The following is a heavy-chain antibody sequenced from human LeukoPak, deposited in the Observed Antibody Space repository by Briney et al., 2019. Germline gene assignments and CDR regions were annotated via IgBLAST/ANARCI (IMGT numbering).Heavy chain of an antibody. CDR1: SGSISSYY. J-gene: IGHJ3*02. D-gene: IGHD6-13*01. CDR3: ARVPAYSSSWFAFDI. V-gene: IGHV4-59*01. CDR2: IYYSGST. Sequence: PSETLSLTCTVSSGSISSYYWSWIRQPPGKGLEWIGYIYYSGSTNYNPSLKSRVTISVDTSKNQFSLKLSSVTAADTAVYYCARVPAYSSSWFAFDIWGQGTMVTVSS.